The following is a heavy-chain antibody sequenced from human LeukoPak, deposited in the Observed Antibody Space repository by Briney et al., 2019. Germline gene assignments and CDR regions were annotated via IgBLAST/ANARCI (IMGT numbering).Heavy chain of an antibody. CDR1: GFTFDNYA. D-gene: IGHD5/OR15-5a*01. CDR2: ISWNSGSI. J-gene: IGHJ4*02. Sequence: GGSLRLSCAASGFTFDNYAMHWVRQAPGKGLVWVSAISWNSGSINYADSVKGRFTISRDNAKNSLYLQMNSLRSDDTAVYYCAKGRVSPRTSLSFTLSGPPDYWGQGTLDTVSS. CDR3: AKGRVSPRTSLSFTLSGPPDY. V-gene: IGHV3-9*01.